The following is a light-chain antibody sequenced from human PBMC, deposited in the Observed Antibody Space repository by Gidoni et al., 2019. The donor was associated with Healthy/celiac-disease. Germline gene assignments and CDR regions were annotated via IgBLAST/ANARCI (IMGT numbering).Light chain of an antibody. CDR1: QSVSSY. V-gene: IGKV3-11*01. Sequence: EIVLTQSPATLSLSPGERATLSCRASQSVSSYLAWYQQQPGQAPRLLIYAASNRDTGIPARFSGSGSGTDFILIISSLEPEDFAVYYCQQRSNWRTFGGGTKVEIK. J-gene: IGKJ4*01. CDR2: AAS. CDR3: QQRSNWRT.